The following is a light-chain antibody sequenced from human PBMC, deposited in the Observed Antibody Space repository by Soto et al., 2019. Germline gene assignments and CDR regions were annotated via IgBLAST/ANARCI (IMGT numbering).Light chain of an antibody. Sequence: EMVLTQSPATLSLSPGERATLSCGASQSINSNYLAWYQQKPGLAPRLVIYDTSRRAPGITDRLTGSGSGTDFTLTISRLEPEDSAIYYCQQYGSSPTFGQGTRLEIK. CDR1: QSINSNY. CDR2: DTS. J-gene: IGKJ5*01. V-gene: IGKV3D-20*01. CDR3: QQYGSSPT.